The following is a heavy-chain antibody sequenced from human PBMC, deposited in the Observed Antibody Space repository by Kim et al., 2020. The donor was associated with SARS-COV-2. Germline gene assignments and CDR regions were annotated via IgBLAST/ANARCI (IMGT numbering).Heavy chain of an antibody. Sequence: ASVKVSCKASGYTFTSYYMHWVRQAPGQGLEWMGIINPSGGSTSYEQKFQGRVTMTRDTSPSTVYMELSSLRSEDTAVYYCARERTDTRPSKLVSFNDWYFDLWGRGTLVTVSS. CDR3: ARERTDTRPSKLVSFNDWYFDL. CDR2: INPSGGST. V-gene: IGHV1-46*01. CDR1: GYTFTSYY. J-gene: IGHJ2*01. D-gene: IGHD1-7*01.